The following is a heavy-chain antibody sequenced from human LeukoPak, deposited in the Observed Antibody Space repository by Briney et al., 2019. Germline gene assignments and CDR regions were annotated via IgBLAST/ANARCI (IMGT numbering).Heavy chain of an antibody. J-gene: IGHJ5*02. D-gene: IGHD6-13*01. CDR2: ISYDGSNK. V-gene: IGHV3-30*03. CDR3: ARPRGAAAGTFGFGP. CDR1: GFTFTSYV. Sequence: GGSLRLSCAASGFTFTSYVMHWVRQAPGKGLQWVALISYDGSNKYYADSVKGRFTISRDNSKNTLYLQMNSLRAEATAVYYCARPRGAAAGTFGFGPWGQGTLVTVSS.